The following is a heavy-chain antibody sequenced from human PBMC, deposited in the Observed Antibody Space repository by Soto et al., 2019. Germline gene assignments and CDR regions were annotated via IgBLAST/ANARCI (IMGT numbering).Heavy chain of an antibody. J-gene: IGHJ6*02. CDR3: ARRNSPIFGVVKGWQIDYGMDV. D-gene: IGHD3-3*01. CDR2: IYYSGST. Sequence: QLQLQESGPGLVKPSETLSLTCTVSGGSISSSSYYWGWIRQPPGKGLEWIGSIYYSGSTYYNPSLKSRVTISVDTSKNQFSRKLSSVTAADTAVYYCARRNSPIFGVVKGWQIDYGMDVWGQGTTVTVSS. V-gene: IGHV4-39*01. CDR1: GGSISSSSYY.